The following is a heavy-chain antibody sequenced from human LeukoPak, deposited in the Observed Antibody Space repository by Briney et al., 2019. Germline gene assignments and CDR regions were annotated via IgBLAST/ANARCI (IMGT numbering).Heavy chain of an antibody. CDR1: GGSISSGGYY. Sequence: SETLSLTCTVSGGSISSGGYYWSWIRQHPGKGLEWIGYIYYSGSTYYNPSLKSRVTISVDTSKNQFSLKLSSVTAADTAVYYCARGSSSSWGDLFDYWGQGTLVTVPS. CDR3: ARGSSSSWGDLFDY. V-gene: IGHV4-31*03. D-gene: IGHD6-13*01. CDR2: IYYSGST. J-gene: IGHJ4*02.